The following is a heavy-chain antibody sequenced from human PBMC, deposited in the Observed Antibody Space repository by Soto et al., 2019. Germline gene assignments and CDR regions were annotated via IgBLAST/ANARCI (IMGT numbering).Heavy chain of an antibody. V-gene: IGHV3-30*18. CDR2: ISYDGSNK. D-gene: IGHD7-27*01. J-gene: IGHJ6*02. CDR1: GFTFSSYG. CDR3: AKDLLGPGRAYGMDV. Sequence: QVQLVESGGGVVQPGRSLRLSCAASGFTFSSYGMHWVRQAPGKVLEGVAVISYDGSNKYYADSVKGRFTISRDNSKNTLYLQMNSLRAEDTAVYYCAKDLLGPGRAYGMDVWGQGTTVTVSS.